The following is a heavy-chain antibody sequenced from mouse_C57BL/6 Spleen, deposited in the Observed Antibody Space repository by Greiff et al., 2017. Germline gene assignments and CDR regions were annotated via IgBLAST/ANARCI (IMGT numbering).Heavy chain of an antibody. D-gene: IGHD4-1*01. J-gene: IGHJ3*01. CDR2: INPGSGGT. CDR3: ARGGNWVFAY. V-gene: IGHV1-54*01. CDR1: GYAFTNYL. Sequence: QVQLQQSGAELVRPGTSVKVSCKASGYAFTNYLIAWVKQRPGQGLEWIGVINPGSGGTNYNEKFKGKATLTADQSSRTAYMQVSSLTSDDSAVYFCARGGNWVFAYWGQGTLVTVSA.